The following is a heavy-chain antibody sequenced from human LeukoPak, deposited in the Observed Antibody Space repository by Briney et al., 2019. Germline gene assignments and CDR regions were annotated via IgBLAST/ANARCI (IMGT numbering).Heavy chain of an antibody. J-gene: IGHJ4*02. CDR2: INPNSGGT. D-gene: IGHD3-22*01. CDR1: GYTFTGYY. V-gene: IGHV1-2*02. Sequence: ASVKVSCKASGYTFTGYYMHWVRQAPGQGLEWMGWINPNSGGTNYAQKFQGRVSMTRDTSISTAYMELSSLRSDDTAVYYCYYRVSSGYLTWGQGTLVAVSS. CDR3: YYRVSSGYLT.